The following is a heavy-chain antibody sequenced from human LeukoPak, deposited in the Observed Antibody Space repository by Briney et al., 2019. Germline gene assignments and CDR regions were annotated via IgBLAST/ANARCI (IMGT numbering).Heavy chain of an antibody. D-gene: IGHD3-22*01. Sequence: GGSLRLSCAASGFTFSSSGMHWVRQAPGKGLEWVAVVSYDGGNKYYAVSVKGRFTISRDNSKNTLYLQMNSLRAEDTALYYCAKDMSPSSGSFDYWGQGTLVTVSS. CDR1: GFTFSSSG. CDR3: AKDMSPSSGSFDY. V-gene: IGHV3-30*18. CDR2: VSYDGGNK. J-gene: IGHJ4*02.